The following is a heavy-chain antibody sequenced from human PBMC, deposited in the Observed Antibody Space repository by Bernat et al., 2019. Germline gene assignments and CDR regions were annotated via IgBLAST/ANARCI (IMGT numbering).Heavy chain of an antibody. D-gene: IGHD3-9*01. Sequence: QVQLVQSGAEVKKPGASVKVSCKTSGYTFTSYSMNWVRQAPGQSLEWVGWINVGNGDTKYSQNFQGRVTITRDTSASTVYMELSSLRSEDTAVYHCARGRFHETSCFYFPFDSWGQGTLVTVSS. CDR1: GYTFTSYS. CDR3: ARGRFHETSCFYFPFDS. J-gene: IGHJ4*02. CDR2: INVGNGDT. V-gene: IGHV1-3*01.